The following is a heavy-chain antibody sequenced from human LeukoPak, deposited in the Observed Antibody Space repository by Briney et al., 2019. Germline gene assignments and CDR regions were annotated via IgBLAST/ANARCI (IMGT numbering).Heavy chain of an antibody. CDR1: EGTFGAYS. J-gene: IGHJ4*02. D-gene: IGHD3-10*01. Sequence: SVKVSCKASEGTFGAYSLDWVRQSPGQGLEWLGGINQIFNILNYAQKSRGRVTITADESTNTAYIALSSLKYDDTAVYYCAGGNRLGELFFDYWGQGALVTASS. V-gene: IGHV1-69*13. CDR2: INQIFNIL. CDR3: AGGNRLGELFFDY.